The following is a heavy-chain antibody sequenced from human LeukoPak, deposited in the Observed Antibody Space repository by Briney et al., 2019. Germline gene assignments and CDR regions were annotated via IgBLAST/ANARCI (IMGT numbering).Heavy chain of an antibody. CDR3: ALYYYDSSGYYTFDY. J-gene: IGHJ4*02. V-gene: IGHV4-31*03. CDR1: GGSISSGGYY. Sequence: PSETLSLTCTVSGGSISSGGYYWSWIRQHPGRGLEWIGYIYYSGSTYYNPSLKSRVTISVDTSKNQFSLKLSSVTAADTAVYYCALYYYDSSGYYTFDYWGQGTLVTVSS. CDR2: IYYSGST. D-gene: IGHD3-22*01.